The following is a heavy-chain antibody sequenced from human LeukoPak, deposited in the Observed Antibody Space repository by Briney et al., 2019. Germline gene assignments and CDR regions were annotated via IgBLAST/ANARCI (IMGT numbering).Heavy chain of an antibody. J-gene: IGHJ6*03. CDR1: GFTFSSYS. CDR2: ISSSSSTI. V-gene: IGHV3-48*01. CDR3: LARSLVEVSGNYYMDV. D-gene: IGHD1-26*01. Sequence: PGGSLRLSCAASGFTFSSYSMNWVRQAPGEGLEWVSYISSSSSTIYYADSVKGRFTISRDNAKNSPYLQMNNLRVEDTAVYYCLARSLVEVSGNYYMDVWGKGTTVSVSS.